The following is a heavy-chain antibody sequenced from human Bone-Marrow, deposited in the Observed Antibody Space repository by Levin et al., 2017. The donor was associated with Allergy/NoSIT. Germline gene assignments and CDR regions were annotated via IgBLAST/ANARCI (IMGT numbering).Heavy chain of an antibody. V-gene: IGHV4-34*01. Sequence: SETLSLTCAVYGGSVSGYYWSWIRQPPGKGLEWIGEINHSGSTNYNPSLKSRVTISVDTSKNQFSLKLSSVTAADTAVYYCARGRVVTAIIGMDGWGQGTTVTVSS. D-gene: IGHD2-21*02. CDR3: ARGRVVTAIIGMDG. J-gene: IGHJ6*02. CDR1: GGSVSGYY. CDR2: INHSGST.